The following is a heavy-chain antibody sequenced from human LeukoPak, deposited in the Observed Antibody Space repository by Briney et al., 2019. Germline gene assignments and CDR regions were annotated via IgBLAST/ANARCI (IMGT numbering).Heavy chain of an antibody. J-gene: IGHJ3*02. CDR3: ARGPVATVTTWPAFDI. D-gene: IGHD4-17*01. Sequence: PGGSLRLSCAASGFTVSSNYMSWARQAPGKGLEWVSVIYSGGSTYYADSVKGRFTISRDNSKNTLYLQINSLRVEDTAVYYCARGPVATVTTWPAFDIWGQGTMVTVSS. CDR2: IYSGGST. CDR1: GFTVSSNY. V-gene: IGHV3-66*01.